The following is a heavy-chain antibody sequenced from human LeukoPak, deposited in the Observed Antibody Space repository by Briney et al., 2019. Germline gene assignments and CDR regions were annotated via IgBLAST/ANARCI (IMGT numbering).Heavy chain of an antibody. CDR1: GFTFSGSA. V-gene: IGHV3-73*01. CDR3: ANSQRWPFDY. J-gene: IGHJ4*02. D-gene: IGHD5-24*01. CDR2: IRSTANGYAT. Sequence: GGPLRLSCAASGFTFSGSALHWVRQASGKGLEWVGRIRSTANGYATAYAASVKGRFTISRDDSKNTAYLQMDSLKTEDTAVYYCANSQRWPFDYWGQGTLVTVSS.